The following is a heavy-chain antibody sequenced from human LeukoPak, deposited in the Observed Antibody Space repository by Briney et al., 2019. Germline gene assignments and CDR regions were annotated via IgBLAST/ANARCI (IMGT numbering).Heavy chain of an antibody. J-gene: IGHJ4*02. CDR1: GFTFSNYA. Sequence: GGSLRLSCAASGFTFSNYALHWVRQAPGKGLEWVAVISYDGSNKFYADSVRGRFTISRDNSKNTLFLQMNSLRPEDTAVYYCARDLIYSRPERAFDYWGQGTLVTVSS. CDR2: ISYDGSNK. D-gene: IGHD1-14*01. V-gene: IGHV3-30*04. CDR3: ARDLIYSRPERAFDY.